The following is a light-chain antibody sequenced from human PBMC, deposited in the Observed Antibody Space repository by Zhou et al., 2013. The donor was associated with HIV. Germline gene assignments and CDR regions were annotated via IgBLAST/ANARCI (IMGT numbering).Light chain of an antibody. CDR2: GAS. J-gene: IGKJ5*01. Sequence: EIVLTQSPATLSLSPGERATLSCRASQSVNSYLAWYQQKPGQAPRILIHGASARAPGIPARFSGSGSGTEFTLTISSLQSEDFAVYYCQQYGNWPPITFGQGTRLEIK. V-gene: IGKV3D-15*01. CDR3: QQYGNWPPIT. CDR1: QSVNSY.